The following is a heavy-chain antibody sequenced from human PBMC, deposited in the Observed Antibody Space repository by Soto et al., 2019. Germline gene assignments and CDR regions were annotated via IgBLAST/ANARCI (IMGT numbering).Heavy chain of an antibody. J-gene: IGHJ5*02. V-gene: IGHV1-46*01. Sequence: ASVKVSCEASGYTFTSYYMHWVRQAPGQGLEWMGIINPSGGSTSYAQKFQGRVTMTRDTSTSTVYMELSSLRSEDTAVYYCARDLSLYDFWSGSKNAYNWFDPWGQGTLVTVSS. D-gene: IGHD3-3*01. CDR2: INPSGGST. CDR3: ARDLSLYDFWSGSKNAYNWFDP. CDR1: GYTFTSYY.